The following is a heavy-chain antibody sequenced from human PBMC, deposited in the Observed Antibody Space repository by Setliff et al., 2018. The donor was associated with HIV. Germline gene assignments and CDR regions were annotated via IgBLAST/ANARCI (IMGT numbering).Heavy chain of an antibody. V-gene: IGHV3-30*09. CDR3: SRHLGYCSTIKSC. J-gene: IGHJ4*02. D-gene: IGHD2-2*03. CDR1: GFTFSNAW. Sequence: PGGSLRLSCAASGFTFSNAWMNWVRQAPGKGLEWVGSIKSKTDGSDKFYADSVKGRFAVSRDNSKNTLYLQMNSLRREDTAVYYCSRHLGYCSTIKSCWGQGTPVTVSS. CDR2: IKSKTDGSDK.